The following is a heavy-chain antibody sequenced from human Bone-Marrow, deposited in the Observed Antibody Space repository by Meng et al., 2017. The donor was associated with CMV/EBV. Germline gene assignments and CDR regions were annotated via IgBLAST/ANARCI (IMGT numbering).Heavy chain of an antibody. CDR1: GGTFSSYA. V-gene: IGHV1-69*10. J-gene: IGHJ4*02. D-gene: IGHD1-26*01. CDR3: ARDRIVGATRQFVY. Sequence: SVKVSCKASGGTFSSYAISWVRQAPGQGLEWMGGINPILGIANYAQKFQGRVTITGDKSTSTAYMELSSLRSEDTAVYYCARDRIVGATRQFVYWGQGTLVTVSS. CDR2: INPILGIA.